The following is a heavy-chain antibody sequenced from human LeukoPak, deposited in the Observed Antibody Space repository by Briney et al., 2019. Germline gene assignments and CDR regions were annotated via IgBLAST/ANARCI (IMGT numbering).Heavy chain of an antibody. CDR3: ARAMDYGGNSVVPPSDY. V-gene: IGHV1-69*13. D-gene: IGHD4-23*01. CDR2: IIPIFGTA. CDR1: GGTFSGYV. J-gene: IGHJ4*02. Sequence: WASVKVSCKASGGTFSGYVVSWVRQAPGQGLEWMGGIIPIFGTANYAQKFQGRVTITADESTSTAYMELSSLRSEDTAVYYCARAMDYGGNSVVPPSDYWGQGTLVTVSS.